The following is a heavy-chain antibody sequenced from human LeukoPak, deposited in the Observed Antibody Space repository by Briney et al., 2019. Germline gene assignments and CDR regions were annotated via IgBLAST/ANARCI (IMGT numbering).Heavy chain of an antibody. D-gene: IGHD3-22*01. CDR3: AREGSKYYYDSGGDFDY. CDR2: ISAYNGNT. Sequence: ASVKVSCKASGYTFTSYGISWVRQAPGQGLEWMGWISAYNGNTNYAQKLQGRVTMTTDTSTSTAYMELRSLRSDDTAVYYCAREGSKYYYDSGGDFDYWGQRTLVTVSS. J-gene: IGHJ4*02. CDR1: GYTFTSYG. V-gene: IGHV1-18*01.